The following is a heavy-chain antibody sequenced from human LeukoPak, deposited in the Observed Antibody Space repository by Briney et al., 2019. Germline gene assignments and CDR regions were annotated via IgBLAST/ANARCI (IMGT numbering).Heavy chain of an antibody. V-gene: IGHV4-39*07. Sequence: SETLSLTCTVSGGSISSSSYYWGWIRQPPGKGLEWIGRIYYSGSTYYNPSLKSRVTISVDPSKTQFSLKLSSVTAADTAVYYCARLGSTYLVWSDYWGQGTLVTVSS. CDR1: GGSISSSSYY. CDR2: IYYSGST. J-gene: IGHJ4*02. D-gene: IGHD4-11*01. CDR3: ARLGSTYLVWSDY.